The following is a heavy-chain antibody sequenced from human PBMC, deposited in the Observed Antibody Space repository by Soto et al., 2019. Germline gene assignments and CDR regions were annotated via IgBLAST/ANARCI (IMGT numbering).Heavy chain of an antibody. CDR1: GFTFDDNA. D-gene: IGHD3-16*01. CDR3: AISQDRGGRTTFIY. Sequence: GGSLRLSCAVSGFTFDDNAMHWVRQAPEKGLEWVSGINWRSDIGYADSVKGRFTISRDNAENSLYLQMSSLRAEDTALYYCAISQDRGGRTTFIYWGQGTQVTVSS. CDR2: INWRSDI. V-gene: IGHV3-9*01. J-gene: IGHJ4*02.